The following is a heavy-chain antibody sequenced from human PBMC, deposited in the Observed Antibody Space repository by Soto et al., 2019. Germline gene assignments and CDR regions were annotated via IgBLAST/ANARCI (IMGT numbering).Heavy chain of an antibody. D-gene: IGHD2-8*01. CDR1: GFTFSTYA. CDR3: AKDRQPDGLWPFDH. J-gene: IGHJ4*02. V-gene: IGHV3-23*01. CDR2: LFGSGRGI. Sequence: EMQLLESGGGLVWPGGSLRLSCAASGFTFSTYAMSWVRQAPGGGLEWVAGLFGSGRGICYADSVKGRFTISRDNSNNMLYLQMLSLRLEDTAVYYCAKDRQPDGLWPFDHWGQGTLVTVSS.